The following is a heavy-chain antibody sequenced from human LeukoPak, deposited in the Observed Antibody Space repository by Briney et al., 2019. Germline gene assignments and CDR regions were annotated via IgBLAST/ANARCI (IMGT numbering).Heavy chain of an antibody. CDR1: GGTFSSYA. V-gene: IGHV1-69*05. Sequence: GASVKVSCKASGGTFSSYAISWVRQAPGQGLEWMGGIIPIFGTANYAQKFQGRVTMTRDTSTSTVYMELSSLRSEDTAVYYCARGYCYNSNCYGNFDFWGQRTLVTVSS. CDR2: IIPIFGTA. CDR3: ARGYCYNSNCYGNFDF. D-gene: IGHD2-2*01. J-gene: IGHJ4*02.